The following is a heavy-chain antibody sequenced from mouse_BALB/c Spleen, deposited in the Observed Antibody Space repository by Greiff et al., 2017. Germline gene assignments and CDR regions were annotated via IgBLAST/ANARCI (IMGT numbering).Heavy chain of an antibody. CDR1: GFDFSRYW. V-gene: IGHV4-1*02. Sequence: EVKLMESGGGLVQPGGSLKLSCAASGFDFSRYWMSWVRQAPGKGLEWIGEINPDSSTINYTPSLKDKFIISRDNAKNTLYLQMSKVRSEDTALYYCARHHYYGSMDYWGQGTSVTVSS. CDR3: ARHHYYGSMDY. J-gene: IGHJ4*01. D-gene: IGHD1-2*01. CDR2: INPDSSTI.